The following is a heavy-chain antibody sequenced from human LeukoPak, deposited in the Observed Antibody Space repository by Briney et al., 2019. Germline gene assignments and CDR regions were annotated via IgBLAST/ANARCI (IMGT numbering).Heavy chain of an antibody. J-gene: IGHJ5*02. V-gene: IGHV4-59*01. Sequence: SETLSLTCTVSSGSISSYYARGIRQPPGKGLEWIGYIYYSGSTNYNPSLKSRVTISVDTSKNQFSLKLSSVTAADTAVYYCERDKGDYYARRGYYSEGSWFDPSGQGTLVTVSS. D-gene: IGHD3-22*01. CDR3: ERDKGDYYARRGYYSEGSWFDP. CDR2: IYYSGST. CDR1: SGSISSYY.